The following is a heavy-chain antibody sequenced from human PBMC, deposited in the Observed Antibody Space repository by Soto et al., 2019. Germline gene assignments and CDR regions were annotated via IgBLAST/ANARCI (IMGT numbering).Heavy chain of an antibody. V-gene: IGHV3-23*01. CDR1: GFTFHIYA. Sequence: PVGPLRPSCAASGFTFHIYAMTGVRKAPGKGLEWVSTTGAAGRTTYYADSVKGRFTVSRDKSKNTLDLQLDSLRAEDSAVYYCARVQAGGRGYGMDVWGQGTTVTVSS. J-gene: IGHJ6*02. D-gene: IGHD3-10*01. CDR2: TGAAGRTT. CDR3: ARVQAGGRGYGMDV.